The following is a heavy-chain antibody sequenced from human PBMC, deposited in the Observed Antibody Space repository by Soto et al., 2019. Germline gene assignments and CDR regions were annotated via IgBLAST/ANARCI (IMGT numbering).Heavy chain of an antibody. D-gene: IGHD5-12*01. CDR1: GFTFSSYG. CDR3: AREFLSLRGYRGHQFYF. V-gene: IGHV3-33*01. J-gene: IGHJ4*02. CDR2: IWYDGSNK. Sequence: PGGSLRLSCAASGFTFSSYGMHWVRQAPGKGLEWVAVIWYDGSNKYYADSVKGRFTISRDNSKNTLYLQMNSLRAEDTAVYYCAREFLSLRGYRGHQFYFWGQGSLVPGSS.